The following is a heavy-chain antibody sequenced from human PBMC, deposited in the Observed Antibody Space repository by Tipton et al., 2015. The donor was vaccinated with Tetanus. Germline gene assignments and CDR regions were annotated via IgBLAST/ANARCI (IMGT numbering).Heavy chain of an antibody. Sequence: QVQLVQSGAEVKKPGASVKVSCKASGYTFTHYGVNWVRQAPGQGLEWMGWISPFNENVNYAEKFRGRLTMTTDRSTGTASMDLRSLKSDDTAIYYCARGRGLGPHEYFEHWGQGTLVTVSS. J-gene: IGHJ5*02. V-gene: IGHV1-18*01. CDR2: ISPFNENV. D-gene: IGHD3/OR15-3a*01. CDR3: ARGRGLGPHEYFEH. CDR1: GYTFTHYG.